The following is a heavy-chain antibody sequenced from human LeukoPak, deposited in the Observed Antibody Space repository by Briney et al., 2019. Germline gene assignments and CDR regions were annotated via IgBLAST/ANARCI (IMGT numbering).Heavy chain of an antibody. CDR3: ARFGMTGTRGIDY. D-gene: IGHD1-20*01. Sequence: SETLSLTCAVYGGSFSGYYWSWIRQPPGKGLEWIGEINHSGSTNYNPSLKSRVTISVDTSKNQFSLKLSSVTAADTAVYYCARFGMTGTRGIDYWGQGTLVTVSS. CDR1: GGSFSGYY. CDR2: INHSGST. V-gene: IGHV4-34*01. J-gene: IGHJ4*02.